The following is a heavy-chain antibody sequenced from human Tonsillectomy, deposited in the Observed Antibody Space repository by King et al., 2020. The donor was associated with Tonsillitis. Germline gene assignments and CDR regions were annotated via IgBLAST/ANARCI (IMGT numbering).Heavy chain of an antibody. CDR3: ARGEAWDY. J-gene: IGHJ4*02. CDR1: GGSFSGYY. CDR2: INHSGNT. V-gene: IGHV4-34*01. Sequence: VQLQQWGAGLLKSSETLSLTCAVYGGSFSGYYWNWIRQPPGKGLEWIGEINHSGNTNYNPSLKSRVTLSVDTAKNQFSLKLNSVTAADTAVYYCARGEAWDYWGQGTLVTVSS.